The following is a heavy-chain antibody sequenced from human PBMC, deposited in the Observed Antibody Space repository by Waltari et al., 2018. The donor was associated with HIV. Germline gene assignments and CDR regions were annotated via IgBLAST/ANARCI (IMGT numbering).Heavy chain of an antibody. D-gene: IGHD6-25*01. Sequence: QVQLVQSGAEVKKPGSSVTVSCKASGGSFSTNAISWVRQAPGQGIEWMGGIIPVFGTTYYSQKFQGRVTITADVSLTTAYMDLSSLGSDDTAFYFCARGAASNTFNSYFDSWGQGVLVTVSS. CDR1: GGSFSTNA. CDR3: ARGAASNTFNSYFDS. V-gene: IGHV1-69*12. CDR2: IIPVFGTT. J-gene: IGHJ4*02.